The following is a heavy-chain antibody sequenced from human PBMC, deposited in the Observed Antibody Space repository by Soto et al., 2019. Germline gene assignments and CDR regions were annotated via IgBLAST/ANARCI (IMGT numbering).Heavy chain of an antibody. V-gene: IGHV2-26*01. D-gene: IGHD6-19*01. Sequence: QVTLKESGPVLVKPTETLTLRCTVSGLSITDSEMGVSWIRQPPGQPLEWLAHIDSSVEKSYSTFLKSRLAISKDTSKSQIVLTMTNMDPADTATYYCARRHLAVAVSPWFDPWGQGIPVTVSS. J-gene: IGHJ5*02. CDR3: ARRHLAVAVSPWFDP. CDR1: GLSITDSEMG. CDR2: IDSSVEK.